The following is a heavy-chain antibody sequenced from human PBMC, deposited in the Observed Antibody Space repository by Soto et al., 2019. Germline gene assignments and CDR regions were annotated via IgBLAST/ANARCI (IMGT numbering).Heavy chain of an antibody. Sequence: SETLSLTCTVSGGSISSSSYYWGWIRQPPGKGMERIGSIYYSGSTYYNPSLKSRVTISVDTSKNQFSLKLSSVTAADTAVYYCASSSEGYCSSTSCSPYFDYWGQGTLVTVSS. J-gene: IGHJ4*02. CDR1: GGSISSSSYY. V-gene: IGHV4-39*01. CDR2: IYYSGST. CDR3: ASSSEGYCSSTSCSPYFDY. D-gene: IGHD2-2*01.